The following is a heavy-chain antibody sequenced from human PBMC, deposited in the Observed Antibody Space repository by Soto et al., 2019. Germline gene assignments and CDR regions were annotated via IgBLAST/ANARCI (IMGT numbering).Heavy chain of an antibody. CDR2: IIPIFGKV. Sequence: QVQLLQSGAEVKKPGSPVRVSCEASGGTFRTYAISWVRQAPGQGLEWMGEIIPIFGKVNYAQKFQGRVKITADESTTTVYMDLRSLTSEDTAVYYCAKGAVAGTPTSYYYYGMDVWGQGTTVTVS. D-gene: IGHD6-19*01. CDR3: AKGAVAGTPTSYYYYGMDV. CDR1: GGTFRTYA. V-gene: IGHV1-69*12. J-gene: IGHJ6*02.